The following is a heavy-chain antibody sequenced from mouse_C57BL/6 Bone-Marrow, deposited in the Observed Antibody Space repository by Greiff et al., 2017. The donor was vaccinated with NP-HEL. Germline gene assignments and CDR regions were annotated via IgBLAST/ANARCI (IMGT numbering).Heavy chain of an antibody. D-gene: IGHD4-1*01. CDR3: ARGNWDYVDY. CDR1: GFNIKDYY. Sequence: VQLQQSGAELVKPGASVKLSCTASGFNIKDYYMHWVKQRTEQGLEWIGRIDPEDGETKYAPKFPGKATITADTSSNTAYLQLSSLTSEDTAVYYCARGNWDYVDYWGQGTTLTVSS. CDR2: IDPEDGET. V-gene: IGHV14-2*01. J-gene: IGHJ2*01.